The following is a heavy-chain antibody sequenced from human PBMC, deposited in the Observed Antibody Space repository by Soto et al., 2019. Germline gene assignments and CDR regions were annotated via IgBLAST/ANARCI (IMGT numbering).Heavy chain of an antibody. J-gene: IGHJ4*02. D-gene: IGHD6-6*01. CDR3: ARDRTLYSSSPYYFDY. CDR2: IWYDGSNK. Sequence: QVQLVESGGGVVQPGRSLRLSCAASGFTYSCYGMHWVRQAPGKGLEWVAVIWYDGSNKYYADSVKSRFTISRDNSKNTLYLQMNSLRAEDTAVYYCARDRTLYSSSPYYFDYWGQGTLVTVSS. CDR1: GFTYSCYG. V-gene: IGHV3-33*01.